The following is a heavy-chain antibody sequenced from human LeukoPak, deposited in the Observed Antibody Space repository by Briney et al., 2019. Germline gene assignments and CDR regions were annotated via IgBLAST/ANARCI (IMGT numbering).Heavy chain of an antibody. CDR2: VYSSGRT. D-gene: IGHD5-12*01. CDR1: GASISSSTYY. CDR3: ARHPDSHTSGFIDW. Sequence: SETLSLTCFVSGASISSSTYYWGWVRQPPGKGLEWIGSVYSSGRTCYNPSLKSRVTISGDTSKNQISLRLSSVTAADTALYYCARHPDSHTSGFIDWWGQGALVTVST. J-gene: IGHJ4*02. V-gene: IGHV4-39*01.